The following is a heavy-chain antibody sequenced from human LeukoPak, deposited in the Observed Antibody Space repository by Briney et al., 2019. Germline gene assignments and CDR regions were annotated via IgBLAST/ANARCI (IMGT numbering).Heavy chain of an antibody. V-gene: IGHV3-23*01. Sequence: GGSLRLSCAASGFTFSGYTMNWVRQAPGKGLEWVSGILANGDKTYYADSVKGRFTISRDNSKNTLWLQMVSLRAEDMAVYYCAKDEKPDGRWNIDHWGQGTLVTVSS. J-gene: IGHJ4*02. CDR2: ILANGDKT. CDR1: GFTFSGYT. CDR3: AKDEKPDGRWNIDH. D-gene: IGHD1/OR15-1a*01.